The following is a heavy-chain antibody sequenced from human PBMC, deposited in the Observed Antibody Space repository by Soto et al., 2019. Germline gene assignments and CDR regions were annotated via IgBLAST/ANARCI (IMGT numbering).Heavy chain of an antibody. CDR2: ISGSGGST. CDR3: EKDLLNKWNYEAFWAY. CDR1: GFTFSSYA. D-gene: IGHD1-7*01. V-gene: IGHV3-23*01. Sequence: GGSLRLSCAASGFTFSSYAMSWVRQAPGKGLEWVSAISGSGGSTYYADSVKGRFTISRDNSKNTLYLQMNSLRAEDTAVYYCEKDLLNKWNYEAFWAYCGQGTLVTVSS. J-gene: IGHJ4*02.